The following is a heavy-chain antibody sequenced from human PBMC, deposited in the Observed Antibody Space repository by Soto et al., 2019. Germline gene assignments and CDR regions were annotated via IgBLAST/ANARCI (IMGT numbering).Heavy chain of an antibody. CDR2: IYDSGST. Sequence: PSETLSLTCTVSGGSISSGGYYWSWLRPHPGQGLEGIGYIYDSGSTNYNPSLKSRVTISVDTSKNQFSLKLSSVTAADTAVYYCARLNTRSLGYCSGGSCYSRAPYYYYYMDVWGKGTTVTV. D-gene: IGHD2-15*01. CDR1: GGSISSGGYY. CDR3: ARLNTRSLGYCSGGSCYSRAPYYYYYMDV. V-gene: IGHV4-61*08. J-gene: IGHJ6*03.